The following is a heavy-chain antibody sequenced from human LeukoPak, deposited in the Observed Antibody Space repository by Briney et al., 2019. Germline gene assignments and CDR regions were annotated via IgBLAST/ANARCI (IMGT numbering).Heavy chain of an antibody. CDR1: GFTVSSNY. CDR3: ASYSTSSVVY. J-gene: IGHJ4*02. V-gene: IGHV3-53*01. D-gene: IGHD6-6*01. Sequence: GGSLRLSCAASGFTVSSNYMSWVRQAPGKGLEWVSVVYSGGSTYYADSVKGRFTISRDNSKNTLYLQMNSLRAEDTAVYYCASYSTSSVVYWGQGTLVTVSS. CDR2: VYSGGST.